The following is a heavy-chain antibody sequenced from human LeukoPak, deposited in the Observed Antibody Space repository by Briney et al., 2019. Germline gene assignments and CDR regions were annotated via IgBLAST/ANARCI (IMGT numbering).Heavy chain of an antibody. CDR2: IASDECST. Sequence: GGSLRLSCAASGFTFSSYWMNWVRQAPGKGLVWVSRIASDECSTTYADSVKGRFSISRDNAKNTLYLQMNSLRVEDTAVYYCARGRPHGNDYWGQGTLVTVSS. CDR3: ARGRPHGNDY. D-gene: IGHD4-23*01. CDR1: GFTFSSYW. J-gene: IGHJ4*02. V-gene: IGHV3-74*01.